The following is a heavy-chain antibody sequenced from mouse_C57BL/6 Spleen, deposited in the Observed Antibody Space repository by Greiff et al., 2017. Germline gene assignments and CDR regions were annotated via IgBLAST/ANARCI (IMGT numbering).Heavy chain of an antibody. Sequence: QVQLQQPGAELVKPGASVKLSCKASGYTFTSYWMHWVKQRPGQGLEWIGMIHPNSGSTNYNEKFKSKATLTVDKSSSPAYMQLSSLTSEDSAVXYCAREEPRGCAYWGQGTLVTVSA. V-gene: IGHV1-64*01. CDR3: AREEPRGCAY. CDR1: GYTFTSYW. CDR2: IHPNSGST. J-gene: IGHJ3*01.